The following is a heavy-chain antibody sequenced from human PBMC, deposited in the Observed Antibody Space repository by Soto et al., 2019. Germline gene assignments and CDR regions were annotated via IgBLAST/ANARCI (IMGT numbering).Heavy chain of an antibody. CDR3: ARLLREAGVFSQAEDDNRYYCSVMAV. CDR2: IYYSGST. Sequence: GKGLEWIGYIYYSGSTNYNPSLKSRVTISVDTSKNQFSLKLSSVTAADTAVYYCARLLREAGVFSQAEDDNRYYCSVMAVRGKG. J-gene: IGHJ6*04. V-gene: IGHV4-61*07. D-gene: IGHD3-10*01.